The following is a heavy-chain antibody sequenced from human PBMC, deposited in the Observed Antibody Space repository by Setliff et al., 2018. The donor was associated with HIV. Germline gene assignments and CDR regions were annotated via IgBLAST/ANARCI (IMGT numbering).Heavy chain of an antibody. D-gene: IGHD1-26*01. Sequence: SETLSLTCSVSGASINSGSYYWTWIRQHPGKGLEWIGYIYYSGSTYYNPSLKSRVTISVDTSKNQFSLKLSSVTAADTAIYYCAIRSRLGGSSNYFDSWCQGALVTVSS. CDR1: GASINSGSYY. CDR3: AIRSRLGGSSNYFDS. V-gene: IGHV4-31*03. J-gene: IGHJ4*02. CDR2: IYYSGST.